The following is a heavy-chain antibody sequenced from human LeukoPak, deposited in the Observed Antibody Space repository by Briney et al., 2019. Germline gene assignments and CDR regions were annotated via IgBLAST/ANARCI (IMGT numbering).Heavy chain of an antibody. CDR1: GYTFTSYG. D-gene: IGHD6-13*01. J-gene: IGHJ4*02. CDR3: ARTAFIAAAGPVDY. CDR2: ISAYNGNT. V-gene: IGHV1-18*01. Sequence: SVKVSCKASGYTFTSYGISWVRQAPGQGLEWMGWISAYNGNTNYAQKLQGRVTMTTDTSTSTAYMELRSLRSDDTAVYYCARTAFIAAAGPVDYWGQGTMVTVSS.